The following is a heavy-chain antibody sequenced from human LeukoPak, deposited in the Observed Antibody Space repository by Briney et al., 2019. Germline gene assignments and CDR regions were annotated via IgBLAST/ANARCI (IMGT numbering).Heavy chain of an antibody. CDR3: ARDPPYCSGGSCYSYYYYGMDV. J-gene: IGHJ6*02. CDR1: GFTFSSYS. V-gene: IGHV3-21*01. Sequence: PGGSLRLSCAASGFTFSSYSMNWVRQAPGKGLEWVSSISSSSSYIYYADSVKGRFTISRDNAKNSLYLQMNSLRAEDTAVYYCARDPPYCSGGSCYSYYYYGMDVWGQGTTVTVSS. D-gene: IGHD2-15*01. CDR2: ISSSSSYI.